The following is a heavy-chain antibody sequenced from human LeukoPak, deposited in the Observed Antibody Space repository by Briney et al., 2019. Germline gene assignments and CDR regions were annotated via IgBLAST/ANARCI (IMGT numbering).Heavy chain of an antibody. CDR2: INPNSGGT. J-gene: IGHJ4*02. CDR1: GYTFTGYY. V-gene: IGHV1-2*02. CDR3: ASLRYRSGRKEDY. Sequence: ASVKVSCKASGYTFTGYYMHWVQQAPGHGLEWMGWINPNSGGTNYAQKFQGRVTMTRDTSISTAYMELSRLRSDDTAVYYCASLRYRSGRKEDYWGQGTLVTVSS. D-gene: IGHD3-10*01.